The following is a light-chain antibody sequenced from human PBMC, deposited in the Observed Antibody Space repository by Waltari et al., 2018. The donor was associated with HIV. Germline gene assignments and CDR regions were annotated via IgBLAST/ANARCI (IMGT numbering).Light chain of an antibody. J-gene: IGLJ1*01. Sequence: QSALTQPASVSGFPGQSITISCTGSSSDVGSYNYVPWYQQHPGKAPKLLSYDVSKRPSGVSNRFSGSKAGNTASLTISGLQAEDEADYYCCSYAGSNTYLFGTGTEVTVL. CDR1: SSDVGSYNY. CDR3: CSYAGSNTYL. CDR2: DVS. V-gene: IGLV2-23*02.